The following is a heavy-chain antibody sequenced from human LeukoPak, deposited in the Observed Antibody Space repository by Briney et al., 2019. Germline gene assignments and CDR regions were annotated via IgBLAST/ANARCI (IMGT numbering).Heavy chain of an antibody. CDR2: ISSSSSYI. D-gene: IGHD2-2*02. V-gene: IGHV3-21*04. CDR1: GFTFSSYS. CDR3: ARGGYQLLYVDYYYGMDV. J-gene: IGHJ6*02. Sequence: GGSLRLSSAASGFTFSSYSMNWVRQAPGKGLEWVSSISSSSSYIYYADSVKGRFTISRDNAKNSLYLQMNSLRAEDTAVYYCARGGYQLLYVDYYYGMDVWGQGTTVTVSS.